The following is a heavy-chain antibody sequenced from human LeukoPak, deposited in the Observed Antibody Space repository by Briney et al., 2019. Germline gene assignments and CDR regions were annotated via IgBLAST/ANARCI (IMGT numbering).Heavy chain of an antibody. CDR2: IKKKTDGGTT. CDR3: STDGGKWLLWTPDS. D-gene: IGHD2-2*01. V-gene: IGHV3-15*01. Sequence: PGGSQRLSCAASGFTFSNAWMNWVRQAPGKGLEWVGRIKKKTDGGTTDYAAPVKGRFTISRDDSKNTLYLQMNSLKTEDTAVYYCSTDGGKWLLWTPDSWGQGTLVTVSS. CDR1: GFTFSNAW. J-gene: IGHJ4*02.